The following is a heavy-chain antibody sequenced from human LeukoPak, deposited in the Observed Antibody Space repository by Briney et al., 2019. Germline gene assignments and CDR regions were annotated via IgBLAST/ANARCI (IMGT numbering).Heavy chain of an antibody. D-gene: IGHD3-22*01. V-gene: IGHV3-23*01. CDR2: ISGSGT. CDR1: GFTFSSYA. Sequence: GGSLRLSCEASGFTFSSYAMNWVRQTPGKGLDWVSTISGSGTYYADSVKGRFTISRDNSKNTLYLQMNGLRVEDTALYYCARHSSGYSNNDYWGQGILVTVSS. CDR3: ARHSSGYSNNDY. J-gene: IGHJ4*02.